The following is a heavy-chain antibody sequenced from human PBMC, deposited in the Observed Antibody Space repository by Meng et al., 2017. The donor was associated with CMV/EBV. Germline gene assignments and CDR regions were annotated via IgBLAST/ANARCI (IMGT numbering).Heavy chain of an antibody. J-gene: IGHJ4*02. CDR3: ARVTSRVAGAFDY. CDR1: GGSNSSGDYY. V-gene: IGHV4-30-4*08. D-gene: IGHD1-14*01. CDR2: IYYSGST. Sequence: AHLQEAGPGMVQPSQTLSLTCTVSGGSNSSGDYYWSWIRQPPGKGLEWIGYIYYSGSTYYNPSLKSRVTISVDTSKNQFSLKLSSVTAADTAVYYCARVTSRVAGAFDYWGQGTLVTVSS.